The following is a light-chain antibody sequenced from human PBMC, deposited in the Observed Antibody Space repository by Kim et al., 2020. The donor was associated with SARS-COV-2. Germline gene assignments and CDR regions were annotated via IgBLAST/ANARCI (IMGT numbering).Light chain of an antibody. CDR2: DVS. J-gene: IGLJ2*01. V-gene: IGLV2-11*01. CDR3: CSFAGSYTFEV. Sequence: PGQSVTISCTGTRSDVGNYVSWCQQHQGKAPTLLIYDVSERPSGVPDRFSGSKSDNTASLTISGLQAEDEADYYCCSFAGSYTFEVFGGGTQLTVL. CDR1: RSDVGNY.